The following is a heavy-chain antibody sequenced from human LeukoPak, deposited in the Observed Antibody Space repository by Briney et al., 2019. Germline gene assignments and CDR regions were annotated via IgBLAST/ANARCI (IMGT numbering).Heavy chain of an antibody. V-gene: IGHV4-39*01. J-gene: IGHJ4*02. CDR3: ARHRFGGFYYFDY. CDR1: GGSIGSSSYF. Sequence: SETLSLTCTVSGGSIGSSSYFWGWTRQPPGKGLEWIGSIYYSGSTYYNPSLKSRVTISVDTSKNQFSLKLTSVTASDTAVYYCARHRFGGFYYFDYWGQGTLVTVSS. D-gene: IGHD3-10*01. CDR2: IYYSGST.